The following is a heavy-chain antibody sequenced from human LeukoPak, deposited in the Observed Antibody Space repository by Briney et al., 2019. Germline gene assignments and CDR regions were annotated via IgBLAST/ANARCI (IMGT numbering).Heavy chain of an antibody. CDR1: GFTFDDYT. V-gene: IGHV3-43*01. J-gene: IGHJ4*02. CDR2: ISWDGGST. D-gene: IGHD3-16*01. CDR3: ARDLGGGGDY. Sequence: PGGSLRLSCAASGFTFDDYTMHWVRQAPGKGLEWVSLISWDGGSTYYADSVKGRFTISRDNAKNSLYLQMNSLRDEDTALYYCARDLGGGGDYWGQGTLVTVSS.